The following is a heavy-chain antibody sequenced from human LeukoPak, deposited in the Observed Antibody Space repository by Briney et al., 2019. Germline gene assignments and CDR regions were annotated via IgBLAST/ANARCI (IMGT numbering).Heavy chain of an antibody. J-gene: IGHJ4*02. D-gene: IGHD6-6*01. CDR2: INPSGGST. V-gene: IGHV1-46*01. CDR3: ARAEYSSSSFDY. Sequence: ASVKVSCKASGYTFTRYYLHWVRQAPGQGLEWMGIINPSGGSTSYAQKLQGRVTMTRDTSTSTVYMELSSLRSEDTAVYYCARAEYSSSSFDYWGQGTLVTVSS. CDR1: GYTFTRYY.